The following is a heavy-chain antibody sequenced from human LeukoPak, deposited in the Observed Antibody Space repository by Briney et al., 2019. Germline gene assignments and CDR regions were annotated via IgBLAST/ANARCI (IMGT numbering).Heavy chain of an antibody. Sequence: GSLRLSCAASGFTFSSYAMSWVRQAPGKGLEWVSAISGSGGSIYYADSVKGRFTISRDNSKNTLYLQMNSLRAEDTAVYYCAKGGAYYDSSPFDPWGQGTLVTVSS. D-gene: IGHD3-22*01. V-gene: IGHV3-23*01. J-gene: IGHJ5*02. CDR2: ISGSGGSI. CDR1: GFTFSSYA. CDR3: AKGGAYYDSSPFDP.